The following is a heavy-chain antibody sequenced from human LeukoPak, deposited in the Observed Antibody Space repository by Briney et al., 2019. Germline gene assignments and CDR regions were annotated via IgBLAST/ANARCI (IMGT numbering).Heavy chain of an antibody. J-gene: IGHJ3*02. CDR1: GFTFSSYA. Sequence: GGSLRLSCAASGFTFSSYAMSWVRQAPGKWLEWVSAISGSGGSTYYADSVKGRFTISRDNSKNTLYLQMNSLRAEDTAVYYCAKDRGPRIYLDAFDIWGQGTMVTVSS. V-gene: IGHV3-23*01. CDR2: ISGSGGST. CDR3: AKDRGPRIYLDAFDI. D-gene: IGHD3-10*01.